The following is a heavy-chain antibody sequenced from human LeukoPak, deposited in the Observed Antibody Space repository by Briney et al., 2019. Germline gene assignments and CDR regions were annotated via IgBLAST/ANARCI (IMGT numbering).Heavy chain of an antibody. CDR3: ARSDYDFWSGGAFDI. D-gene: IGHD3-3*01. CDR1: GGTFSSYT. Sequence: SVKVSCKASGGTFSSYTISWVRQAPGQGLEWMGRIIPILGIANYAQKFQGRVTITADKSTSTAYMELSSLRSEDTAVYYCARSDYDFWSGGAFDIWGQGTMITVSS. V-gene: IGHV1-69*02. CDR2: IIPILGIA. J-gene: IGHJ3*02.